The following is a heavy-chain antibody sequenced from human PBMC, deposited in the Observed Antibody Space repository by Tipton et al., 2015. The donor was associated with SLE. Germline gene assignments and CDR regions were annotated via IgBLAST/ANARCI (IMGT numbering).Heavy chain of an antibody. D-gene: IGHD1-14*01. CDR3: ARTNRLPYRVYFDS. CDR2: VFYGGRY. CDR1: NGSITSLYDY. V-gene: IGHV4-39*07. Sequence: LRLSCTVSNGSITSLYDYWGWVRQPPGKGLEWLGSVFYGGRYYYNASLRSRVTISVDTVKTQVSLKLSSVTAADTAVYYCARTNRLPYRVYFDSWGQGTLVTVSS. J-gene: IGHJ4*02.